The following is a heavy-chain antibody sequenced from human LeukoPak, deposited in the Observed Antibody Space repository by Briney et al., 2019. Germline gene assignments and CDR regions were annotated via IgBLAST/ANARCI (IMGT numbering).Heavy chain of an antibody. CDR3: ARVRSSGYSWDFDY. J-gene: IGHJ4*02. D-gene: IGHD3-22*01. V-gene: IGHV3-21*01. CDR2: ISSSSSYI. CDR1: GFTFSSYS. Sequence: GGSLRLSCAASGFTFSSYSMNWVRQAPGKGLEWVSSISSSSSYIYYADSVKGRFTISRDNAKSSLYLQMNSLRAEDTAVYYCARVRSSGYSWDFDYWGQGTLVTVSS.